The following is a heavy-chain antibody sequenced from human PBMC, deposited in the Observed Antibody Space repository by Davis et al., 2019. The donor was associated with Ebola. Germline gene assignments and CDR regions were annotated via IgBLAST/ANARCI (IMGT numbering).Heavy chain of an antibody. D-gene: IGHD5-12*01. V-gene: IGHV4-59*12. Sequence: MPSETLSLTCTVSGGSISSYYWSWIRQPPGKGLEWIGYIYYSGSTNYNPSLKSRVTISIDKSKNQFSLKLSSVTAADTAVYYCARVGDIVATMDSGYYYYGMDVWGQGTTVTVSS. CDR1: GGSISSYY. J-gene: IGHJ6*02. CDR3: ARVGDIVATMDSGYYYYGMDV. CDR2: IYYSGST.